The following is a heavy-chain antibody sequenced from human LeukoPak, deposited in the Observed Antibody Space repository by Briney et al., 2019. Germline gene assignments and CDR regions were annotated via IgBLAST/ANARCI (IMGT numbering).Heavy chain of an antibody. Sequence: SETLSLTCTVSGGSVSDGYYYWNWIRQPPGKGLEWIGYIFHSGSINNDPSLKSRVTISVDTSKNQFSLKLTSVTAADTAVYYCARAPQPTSYGDYGKRYFDLWGRGTLVTVSS. CDR2: IFHSGSI. V-gene: IGHV4-61*01. CDR3: ARAPQPTSYGDYGKRYFDL. J-gene: IGHJ2*01. CDR1: GGSVSDGYYY. D-gene: IGHD4-17*01.